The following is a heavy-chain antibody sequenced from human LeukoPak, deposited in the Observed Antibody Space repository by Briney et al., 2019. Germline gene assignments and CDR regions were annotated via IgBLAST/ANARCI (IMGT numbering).Heavy chain of an antibody. J-gene: IGHJ3*02. CDR1: GFTFSGYW. CDR2: INGDGTNT. Sequence: GGSLRLSCAASGFTFSGYWMHWVHQAPGKGLVWVSRINGDGTNTGYADSVRGRFTISRDNAKNTLYLQMSSLRAADTAMYYCARLRVIRTSGYDAFDIWGPGTMVTVSS. CDR3: ARLRVIRTSGYDAFDI. V-gene: IGHV3-74*01. D-gene: IGHD2-15*01.